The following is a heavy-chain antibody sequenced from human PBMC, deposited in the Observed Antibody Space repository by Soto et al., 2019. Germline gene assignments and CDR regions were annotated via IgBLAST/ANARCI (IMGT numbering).Heavy chain of an antibody. CDR3: ATFPPPYYDYIWGSYRFDY. D-gene: IGHD3-16*02. CDR2: IYYSGST. CDR1: GGSISSSSYY. J-gene: IGHJ4*02. V-gene: IGHV4-39*01. Sequence: SETLSLTCTVSGGSISSSSYYWGWIRQPPGKGLEWIGSIYYSGSTYYNPSLKSRVTISVDTSKNQFSLKLSSVTAADTAVYYCATFPPPYYDYIWGSYRFDYWGQGTLVTVSS.